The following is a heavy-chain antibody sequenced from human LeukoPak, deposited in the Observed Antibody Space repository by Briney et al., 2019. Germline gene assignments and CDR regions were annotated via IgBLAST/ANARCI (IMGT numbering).Heavy chain of an antibody. CDR3: ARDPDYYGSGTPRHFDY. D-gene: IGHD3-10*01. Sequence: PGGSLRLSCAASGFTFSSYSMNWVRQAPGKGLEWVSYISSSSSTIYYADSVKGRFTISRDNAKNSLYLQMNSLRDEDTAVYYCARDPDYYGSGTPRHFDYWGQGTLVTVSS. CDR2: ISSSSSTI. J-gene: IGHJ4*02. V-gene: IGHV3-48*02. CDR1: GFTFSSYS.